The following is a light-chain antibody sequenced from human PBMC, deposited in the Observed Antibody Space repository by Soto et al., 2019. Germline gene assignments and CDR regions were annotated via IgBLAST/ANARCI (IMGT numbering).Light chain of an antibody. Sequence: SASSLSASVGDRVSITCRASQGIRNYLAWYQQKPGKVPKVLIYAASTLQPGVPSRFSGSGSGTDFTLTINSLQPDDIATYYCQNYDSAPITFGQGTLLEIK. CDR3: QNYDSAPIT. V-gene: IGKV1-27*01. CDR2: AAS. J-gene: IGKJ5*01. CDR1: QGIRNY.